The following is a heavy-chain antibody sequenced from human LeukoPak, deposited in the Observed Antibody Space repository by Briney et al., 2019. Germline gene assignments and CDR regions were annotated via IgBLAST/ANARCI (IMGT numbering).Heavy chain of an antibody. Sequence: GASVKVSCKASGYTFTGYYMHWVRQAPGQGLEWMGWINPNSGGTNYAQKFQGRVTMTRDTSISTAYMELSRLRSDDTAAYYRARGGSSGYYFTRHDAFDIWGQGTMVTVSS. CDR1: GYTFTGYY. J-gene: IGHJ3*02. D-gene: IGHD3-22*01. V-gene: IGHV1-2*02. CDR3: ARGGSSGYYFTRHDAFDI. CDR2: INPNSGGT.